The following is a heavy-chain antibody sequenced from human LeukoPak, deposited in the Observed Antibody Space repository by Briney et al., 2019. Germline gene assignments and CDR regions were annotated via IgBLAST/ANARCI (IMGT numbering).Heavy chain of an antibody. CDR1: GFTFSSYS. CDR2: ISSSSSYI. Sequence: PGGSLRLSCAASGFTFSSYSMNWVRQAPGKGLEWVSSISSSSSYIYYADSVKGRFTISRDNAKNSLYLQLNSLRAEDTAVYYCARVVAVAWSERPPGYHCMDFWGKGTTVTVSS. D-gene: IGHD6-19*01. V-gene: IGHV3-21*01. J-gene: IGHJ6*03. CDR3: ARVVAVAWSERPPGYHCMDF.